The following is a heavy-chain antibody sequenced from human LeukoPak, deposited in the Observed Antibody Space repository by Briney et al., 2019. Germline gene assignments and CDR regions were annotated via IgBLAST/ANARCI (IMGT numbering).Heavy chain of an antibody. Sequence: GGSLRLSCAASGFTFSSYAMHWVRQAPGKGLEWVAVISYDGSNKNYADSVKGRFTISRDNSKNTLYLQMNSLIAEDTAVYYCARDNESAYSSGYLHAFDYWGQGTLVTVSS. D-gene: IGHD3-22*01. V-gene: IGHV3-30-3*01. J-gene: IGHJ4*02. CDR3: ARDNESAYSSGYLHAFDY. CDR1: GFTFSSYA. CDR2: ISYDGSNK.